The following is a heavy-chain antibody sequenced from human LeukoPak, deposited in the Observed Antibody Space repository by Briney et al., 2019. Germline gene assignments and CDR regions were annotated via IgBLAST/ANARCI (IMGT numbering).Heavy chain of an antibody. Sequence: ASVKVSCKTSGYTFNSYAINWVRQAPGQGLEWMGWINPNSGGTNYAQKLQGRVTMTTDTSTSTAYMELRSLRSDDTAVYYCARGVVGATSAFDPWGQGTLVTVSS. CDR3: ARGVVGATSAFDP. D-gene: IGHD1-26*01. CDR2: INPNSGGT. CDR1: GYTFNSYA. V-gene: IGHV1-18*01. J-gene: IGHJ5*02.